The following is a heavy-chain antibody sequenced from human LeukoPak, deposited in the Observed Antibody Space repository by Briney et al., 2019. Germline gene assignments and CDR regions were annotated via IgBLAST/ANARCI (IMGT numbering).Heavy chain of an antibody. CDR1: GFTFSSYG. CDR3: AKEVHPYDSGTYYFDY. Sequence: GGSLRLSCVGSGFTFSSYGMHWVRQAAGKGLEWVAFIRHDGSNEYYADSVKGRFAVSRDNSKNTLFLQMNSLRVEEMAVYYCAKEVHPYDSGTYYFDYWGRGTLVTVSS. V-gene: IGHV3-30*02. J-gene: IGHJ4*02. CDR2: IRHDGSNE. D-gene: IGHD3-10*01.